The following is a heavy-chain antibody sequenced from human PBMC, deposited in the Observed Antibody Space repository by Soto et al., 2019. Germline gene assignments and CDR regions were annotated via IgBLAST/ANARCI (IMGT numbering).Heavy chain of an antibody. CDR3: ARRAETNGWNGFGADKYYFDF. V-gene: IGHV1-8*01. Sequence: QVQLVQSGAEVRKPGASVKVSCEASGYTFTSYDIYWVRQATGQGLEWMGWMNPNTGNSGYAQKFQGRVTMTSDTSIRTANMELSSLGSEDTAVYYCARRAETNGWNGFGADKYYFDFWGQGTLVTVSS. CDR1: GYTFTSYD. D-gene: IGHD1-1*01. CDR2: MNPNTGNS. J-gene: IGHJ4*02.